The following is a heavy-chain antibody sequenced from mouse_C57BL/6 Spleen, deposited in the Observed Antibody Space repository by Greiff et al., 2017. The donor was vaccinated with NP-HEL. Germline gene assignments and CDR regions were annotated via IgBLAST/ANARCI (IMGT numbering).Heavy chain of an antibody. V-gene: IGHV1-78*01. CDR1: GYTFTDHT. J-gene: IGHJ2*01. CDR3: ARSEDYYGSSYAFDY. Sequence: VQLQESDAELVKPGASVKISCKVSGYTFTDHTIHWMKQRPEQGLEWIGYIYPRDGSTKYNEKFKGKATLTADKSSSTAYMQLNSLTSEDSAVYFCARSEDYYGSSYAFDYWGQGTTLTVSS. CDR2: IYPRDGST. D-gene: IGHD1-1*01.